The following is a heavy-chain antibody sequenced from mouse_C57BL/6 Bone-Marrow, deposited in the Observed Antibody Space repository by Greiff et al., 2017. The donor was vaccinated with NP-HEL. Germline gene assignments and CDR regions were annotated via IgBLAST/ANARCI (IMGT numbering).Heavy chain of an antibody. J-gene: IGHJ4*01. D-gene: IGHD1-1*01. CDR3: AWDTVVDYYAMDY. Sequence: VQLQQPGAELVKPGASVKLSCKASGYTFTSYWMHWVKQRPGQGLEWIGMIHPNSGSTNYNEKFKSKATLTVDKSSSTAYMQLSSLTSEDSAVYYCAWDTVVDYYAMDYWGQGTSVTVSS. CDR2: IHPNSGST. V-gene: IGHV1-64*01. CDR1: GYTFTSYW.